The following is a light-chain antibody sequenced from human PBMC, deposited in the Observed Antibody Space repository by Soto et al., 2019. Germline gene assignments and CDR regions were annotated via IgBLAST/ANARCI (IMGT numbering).Light chain of an antibody. J-gene: IGLJ1*01. CDR3: SSYTSSSTPYV. CDR2: EVS. Sequence: QSALTQPPSVSGSPGQSVTISCTGTSSDVGSYDRVSWYQQPPGTAPKLIIYEVSYRPSGVPDRFSGSKSGNTASLTISGLQAEDEADYYCSSYTSSSTPYVFGTGTKVTVL. V-gene: IGLV2-18*02. CDR1: SSDVGSYDR.